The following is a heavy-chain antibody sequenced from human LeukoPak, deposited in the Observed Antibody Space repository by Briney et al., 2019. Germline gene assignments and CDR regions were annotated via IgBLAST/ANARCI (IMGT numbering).Heavy chain of an antibody. J-gene: IGHJ4*02. CDR1: GYTFTSYG. CDR2: ISAYNGNT. Sequence: VASVKVSCKASGYTFTSYGISWVRQAPGQGLEWMGWISAYNGNTNYAQKLQGRVTMTTDTSTSTAYMELRSLRSDDTAVYYCARGAIYGSGRPHHFDYWGQGTLVTVSS. CDR3: ARGAIYGSGRPHHFDY. V-gene: IGHV1-18*01. D-gene: IGHD3-10*01.